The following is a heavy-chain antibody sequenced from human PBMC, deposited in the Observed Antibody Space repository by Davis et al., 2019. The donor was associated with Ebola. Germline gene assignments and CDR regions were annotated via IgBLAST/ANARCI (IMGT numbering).Heavy chain of an antibody. CDR3: ARASFGYNSGWYADY. CDR2: VHGGNGNT. J-gene: IGHJ4*02. Sequence: ASVKVSCKASGFILTNYAIHWVRTAPGQRLEWMGWVHGGNGNTKYSQRFQGRVTITTDTSASTAYLDLSSLRSDDTAVFYCARASFGYNSGWYADYWGPGSLVTVSS. D-gene: IGHD6-19*01. CDR1: GFILTNYA. V-gene: IGHV1-3*01.